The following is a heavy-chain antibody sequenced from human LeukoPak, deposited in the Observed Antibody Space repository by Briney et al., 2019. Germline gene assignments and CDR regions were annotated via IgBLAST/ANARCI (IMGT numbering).Heavy chain of an antibody. CDR2: INHSGST. J-gene: IGHJ4*02. D-gene: IGHD3-22*01. V-gene: IGHV4-34*01. CDR3: ARERIVVVILDY. Sequence: PSETLSLTCAVYGGSFSGYYWSWIRQPPGKGLEWIGEINHSGSTNYNPSLKSRVTISVDTSKNQFSLKLSSVTAADTAVYYCARERIVVVILDYWGQGTLVTVSS. CDR1: GGSFSGYY.